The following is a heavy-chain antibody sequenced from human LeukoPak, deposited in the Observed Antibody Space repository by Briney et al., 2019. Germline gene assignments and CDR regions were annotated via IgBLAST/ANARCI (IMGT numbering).Heavy chain of an antibody. V-gene: IGHV4-4*07. CDR1: GGPISSYY. J-gene: IGHJ6*03. CDR2: FYTCGCT. CDR3: ARTKGIAVATPSYYYYYYYMDV. D-gene: IGHD6-19*01. Sequence: SETLSLTCTVSGGPISSYYWSWIPQPAGKGLEWIGRFYTCGCTNYNPSLKSRVTMSVDTSKNQFSLKLSSVTAADTAVYYCARTKGIAVATPSYYYYYYYMDVWGKGTTVTISS.